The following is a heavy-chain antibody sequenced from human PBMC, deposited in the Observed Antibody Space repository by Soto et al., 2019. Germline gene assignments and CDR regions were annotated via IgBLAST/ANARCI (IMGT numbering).Heavy chain of an antibody. D-gene: IGHD5-12*01. CDR1: GGTFSTYA. J-gene: IGHJ4*02. Sequence: QVQLVQSGAEVKKPESSVKVSCKAPGGTFSTYAISWVRQAPGQGLEWMGGIIPMFGTANYAQRFRDRVTITADESTNTVYMELSSLRSEDTAVYFCASGLQLWLRRINNGYSGWGQGTLVTVSS. CDR3: ASGLQLWLRRINNGYSG. CDR2: IIPMFGTA. V-gene: IGHV1-69*12.